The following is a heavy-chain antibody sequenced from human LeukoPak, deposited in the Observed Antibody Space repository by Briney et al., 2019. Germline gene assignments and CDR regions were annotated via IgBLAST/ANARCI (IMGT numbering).Heavy chain of an antibody. D-gene: IGHD4-4*01. CDR3: ARVTDQYFDY. J-gene: IGHJ4*02. Sequence: PGGSLRLSCAASGFTFSSYAMSWVRQAPGKGLEWVSAISGSGGSTYNADSVKGRFTISRENAKNSLYLQMNSLRAGDTAVYYCARVTDQYFDYWGQGTLVTVSS. CDR2: ISGSGGST. CDR1: GFTFSSYA. V-gene: IGHV3-23*01.